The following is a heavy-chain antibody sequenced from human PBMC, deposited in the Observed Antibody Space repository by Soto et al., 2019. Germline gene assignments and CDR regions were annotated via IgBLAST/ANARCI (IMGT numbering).Heavy chain of an antibody. CDR1: GFTFSSYA. J-gene: IGHJ4*02. D-gene: IGHD3-22*01. Sequence: GGSLRLSCAASGFTFSSYAMHWVRQAPGKGLEWVAVISYDGSNKYYADSVKGRFTISRDNSKNTLYLQMNSLRAEDTAVYYCARDLNYYDSSGYYYVFDYWGQGTLVTVSS. CDR2: ISYDGSNK. CDR3: ARDLNYYDSSGYYYVFDY. V-gene: IGHV3-30-3*01.